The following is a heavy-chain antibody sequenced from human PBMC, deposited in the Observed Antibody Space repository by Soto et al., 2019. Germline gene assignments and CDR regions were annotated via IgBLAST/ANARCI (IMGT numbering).Heavy chain of an antibody. D-gene: IGHD3-3*01. Sequence: ASVKVSCKASGYTFTSYAMNWVRQAPGQGLERMGWINTNTGNPTYAQGFTGRFVFSLDTSVSTAYLQICSLKAEDTAVYYCARPREMGHYDFWSGYPDFAFDIWGQGTMVTVSS. CDR1: GYTFTSYA. CDR3: ARPREMGHYDFWSGYPDFAFDI. CDR2: INTNTGNP. J-gene: IGHJ3*02. V-gene: IGHV7-4-1*01.